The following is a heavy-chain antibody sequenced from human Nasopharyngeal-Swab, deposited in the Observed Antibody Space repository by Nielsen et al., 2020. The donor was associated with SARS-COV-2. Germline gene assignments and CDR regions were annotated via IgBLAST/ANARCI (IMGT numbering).Heavy chain of an antibody. V-gene: IGHV7-4-1*02. CDR2: INTNTGNP. CDR1: GYTFTSYA. D-gene: IGHD3-10*01. CDR3: AREERGVTLEGGYYYYGMDV. Sequence: ASVKVSCKDSGYTFTSYAMNWVRQAPGQGLEWMGWINTNTGNPTYAQGFTGRFIFSLDTSVSTAYLQISSLKAEDTAVYYCAREERGVTLEGGYYYYGMDVWGQGTTVTVSS. J-gene: IGHJ6*02.